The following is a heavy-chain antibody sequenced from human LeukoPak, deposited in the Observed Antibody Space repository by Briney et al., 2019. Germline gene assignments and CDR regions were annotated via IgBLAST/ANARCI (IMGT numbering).Heavy chain of an antibody. Sequence: SETLSLTCTVSGGSISSYYWSWIRQPPGKGLEWIGYIYYSGSTNYNPSLKSRVTISVDTSKNQFSLKLSSVTAADTAVYYCARDSDYYDSSGYPQPLFDYWGQGTLVTVSS. D-gene: IGHD3-22*01. CDR1: GGSISSYY. CDR2: IYYSGST. CDR3: ARDSDYYDSSGYPQPLFDY. V-gene: IGHV4-59*12. J-gene: IGHJ4*02.